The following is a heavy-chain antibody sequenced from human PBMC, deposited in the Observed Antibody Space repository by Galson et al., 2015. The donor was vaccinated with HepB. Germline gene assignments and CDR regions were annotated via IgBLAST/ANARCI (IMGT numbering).Heavy chain of an antibody. CDR2: IIPIFGTA. V-gene: IGHV1-69*13. D-gene: IGHD4-17*01. CDR1: GGTFSSYA. Sequence: SVKVSCKASGGTFSSYAISWVRQAPGQGLEWMGGIIPIFGTANYAQKFQGRVTITADESTSTAYMELSSLRSEDTAVYYCASPRSFDPYGDYYYYYYYYMDVWGKGTTVTVSS. J-gene: IGHJ6*03. CDR3: ASPRSFDPYGDYYYYYYYYMDV.